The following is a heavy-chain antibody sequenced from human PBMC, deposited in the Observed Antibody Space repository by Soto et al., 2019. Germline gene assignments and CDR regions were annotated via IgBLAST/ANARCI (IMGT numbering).Heavy chain of an antibody. Sequence: EVQLVESGGGLVQPGGSLRLSCAASVFTVSNFYMTWVRQAPGKGLEWVSVISSGGSTYYADSVKGRFTISRDNSKNTLYLEMNSLRAGDTAVYYCARDTFGGAYDFWHGGQGTLVTVSS. V-gene: IGHV3-66*01. D-gene: IGHD3-3*01. J-gene: IGHJ4*02. CDR2: ISSGGST. CDR1: VFTVSNFY. CDR3: ARDTFGGAYDFWH.